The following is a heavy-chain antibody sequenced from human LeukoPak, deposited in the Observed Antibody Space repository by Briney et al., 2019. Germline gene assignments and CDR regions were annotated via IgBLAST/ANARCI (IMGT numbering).Heavy chain of an antibody. CDR3: ARGRDTSAFAFLDY. CDR1: GFTFSSFG. J-gene: IGHJ4*02. V-gene: IGHV3-48*03. D-gene: IGHD2-15*01. Sequence: GGSLRLSCAASGFTFSSFGMNWVRQAPGEGLEWVSYIDDSGDTIHNADSVKGRFTISRDNARNSLYLQMNSLTAEDTAVYYCARGRDTSAFAFLDYWGPGTLVTISS. CDR2: IDDSGDTI.